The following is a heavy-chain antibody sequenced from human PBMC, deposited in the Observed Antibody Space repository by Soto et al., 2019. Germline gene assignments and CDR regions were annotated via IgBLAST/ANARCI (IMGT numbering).Heavy chain of an antibody. D-gene: IGHD2-21*02. V-gene: IGHV1-24*01. J-gene: IGHJ4*02. CDR1: GYTLTELS. CDR2: FDPEDGET. Sequence: ASVKVSCKVSGYTLTELSMHWVLQAPGKGLEWMGGFDPEDGETIYAQKFQGRVTMTEDTSTDTAYMELSSLRSEDTAVYYCATSQYYCGGDCWIWGQGTLVTVS. CDR3: ATSQYYCGGDCWI.